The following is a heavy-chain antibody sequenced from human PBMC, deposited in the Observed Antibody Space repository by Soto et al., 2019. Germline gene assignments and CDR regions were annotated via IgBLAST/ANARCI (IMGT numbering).Heavy chain of an antibody. Sequence: SETLSLTCSVSGGSVSDKTYYWSWIRQPPGKRLEWIGYVYYSGTTNYNPSLKSRVTISVDLSKNRFSLRLSSVTTADTALYYCARTTAVPNTLRSRYFFDYWGKGTLVTVSS. CDR3: ARTTAVPNTLRSRYFFDY. J-gene: IGHJ4*02. CDR2: VYYSGTT. V-gene: IGHV4-61*01. CDR1: GGSVSDKTYY. D-gene: IGHD4-17*01.